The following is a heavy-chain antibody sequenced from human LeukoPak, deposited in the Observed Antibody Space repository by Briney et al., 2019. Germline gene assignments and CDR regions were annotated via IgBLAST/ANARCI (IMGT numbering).Heavy chain of an antibody. D-gene: IGHD5-12*01. CDR2: IYPGDSDT. J-gene: IGHJ3*02. CDR1: GYSFTSYW. Sequence: GESLKISCKGSGYSFTSYWIGWVRQTPGNRLEWMGIIYPGDSDTRYSPSFQGQVTISADKSISTAYLQWSSLKASDTAMYYCARPPVATAVDAFDIWGQGTMVTVSS. CDR3: ARPPVATAVDAFDI. V-gene: IGHV5-51*01.